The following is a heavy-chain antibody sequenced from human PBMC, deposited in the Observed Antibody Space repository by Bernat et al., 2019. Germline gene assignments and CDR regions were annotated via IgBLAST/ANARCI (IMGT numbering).Heavy chain of an antibody. CDR1: GFTFSSHA. D-gene: IGHD2-2*02. J-gene: IGHJ2*01. CDR3: AKCLPESESYNWYFDL. CDR2: ISRSGGST. Sequence: VQLVESGGGVVQPGRSLRLSCAASGFTFSSHAMAWVRQAPGRGLEWVSGISRSGGSTFYADSVKGRFTISRDNSKNTLYLQMTSLRAEDTAVYYCAKCLPESESYNWYFDLWGRDTLVTVSS. V-gene: IGHV3-23*04.